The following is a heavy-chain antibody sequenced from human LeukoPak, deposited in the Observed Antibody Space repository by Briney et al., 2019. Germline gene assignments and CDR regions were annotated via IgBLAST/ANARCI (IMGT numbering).Heavy chain of an antibody. D-gene: IGHD1-1*01. CDR1: GGFISTYY. Sequence: SETLSLTCTVSGGFISTYYWSWIRQPPGKGLEGIGYISHNGSTNYNPSLESRVTISVDTSKNHFSLKLTSVTAAYTAVYYCARIGNYYFDYWGQGTLVTVSS. J-gene: IGHJ4*02. CDR3: ARIGNYYFDY. V-gene: IGHV4-59*12. CDR2: ISHNGST.